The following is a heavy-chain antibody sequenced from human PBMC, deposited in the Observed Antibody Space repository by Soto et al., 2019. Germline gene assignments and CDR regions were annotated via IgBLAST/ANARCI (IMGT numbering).Heavy chain of an antibody. CDR2: IYYSGST. CDR3: AREGAAAGYKDY. CDR1: GGSINNTNYS. V-gene: IGHV4-31*03. J-gene: IGHJ4*02. Sequence: PSETLSLTCSVSGGSINNTNYSWVWIRQPPGKGLEWIGYIYYSGSTYYNPSLKSRVTISVDTSKNQFSLKLSSVTAADTAVYYCAREGAAAGYKDYWGQGTLVTVSS. D-gene: IGHD6-13*01.